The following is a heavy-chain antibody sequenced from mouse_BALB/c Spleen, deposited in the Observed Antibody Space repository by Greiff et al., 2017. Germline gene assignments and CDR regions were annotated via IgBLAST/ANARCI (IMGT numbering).Heavy chain of an antibody. CDR1: GYSITSDYA. CDR3: ARGLTFYAMDY. J-gene: IGHJ4*01. D-gene: IGHD1-1*01. Sequence: EVQLQKSGPGLVKPSQSLSLTCTVTGYSITSDYAWNWIRQFPGNKLEWMGYISYSGSTSYNPSLKSRISITRDTSKNQFFLQLNSVTTEDTATYYCARGLTFYAMDYWGQGTSVTVSS. V-gene: IGHV3-2*02. CDR2: ISYSGST.